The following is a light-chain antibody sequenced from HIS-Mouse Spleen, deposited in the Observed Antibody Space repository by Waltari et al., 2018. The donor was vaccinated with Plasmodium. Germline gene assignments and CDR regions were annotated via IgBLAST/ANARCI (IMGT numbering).Light chain of an antibody. Sequence: SYELTQPPSVSVSPGQTARISCPGDGLQKKYHYWYQQKSGQPPVLVIYEDSQRPSGIPGRFSCSSSGTMATLTISGAQVEDEADYYCYSTDSSGNHRVFGGGTKLTVL. CDR2: EDS. CDR3: YSTDSSGNHRV. J-gene: IGLJ3*02. V-gene: IGLV3-10*01. CDR1: GLQKKY.